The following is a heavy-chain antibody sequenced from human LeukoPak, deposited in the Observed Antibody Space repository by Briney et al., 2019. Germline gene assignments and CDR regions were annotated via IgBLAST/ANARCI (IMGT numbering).Heavy chain of an antibody. CDR3: AGGGDSGGYYYPMFDY. J-gene: IGHJ4*02. D-gene: IGHD3-22*01. CDR1: GGSISSSSYY. Sequence: SETLSLTCTVSGGSISSSSYYWSWIRQPPGKGLEWFGYIYYTGSTNYNPSLKSRVTISVDTSKNQFSLKLSSVTAADTAVYYCAGGGDSGGYYYPMFDYWGQGTLVTVSS. CDR2: IYYTGST. V-gene: IGHV4-61*01.